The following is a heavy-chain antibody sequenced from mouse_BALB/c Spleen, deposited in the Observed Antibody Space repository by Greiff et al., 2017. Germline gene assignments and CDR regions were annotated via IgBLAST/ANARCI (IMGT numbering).Heavy chain of an antibody. J-gene: IGHJ3*01. V-gene: IGHV2-9*02. D-gene: IGHD1-1*01. CDR1: GFSLTSYG. Sequence: VKLVESGPGLVAPSQSLSITCTVSGFSLTSYGVHWVRQPPGKGLEWLGVIWAGGSTNYNSALMSRLSISKDNSKSQVFLKMNSLQTDDTAMYYCAREDYGSTFAYWGQGTLVTVSA. CDR2: IWAGGST. CDR3: AREDYGSTFAY.